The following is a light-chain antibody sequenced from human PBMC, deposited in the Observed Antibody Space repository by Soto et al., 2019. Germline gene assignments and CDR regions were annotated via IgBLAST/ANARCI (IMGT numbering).Light chain of an antibody. CDR3: QQRNIWPPVT. J-gene: IGKJ5*01. CDR2: DAS. Sequence: EIVLTQSPATLSFSPGERASLSCRASQSVSSYLAWYQQKPGQAPRLLIYDASNRATGIPARFSGSGSGTDSTLTISSLEPEDSAIYYCQQRNIWPPVTFGQGTRLEIK. CDR1: QSVSSY. V-gene: IGKV3-11*01.